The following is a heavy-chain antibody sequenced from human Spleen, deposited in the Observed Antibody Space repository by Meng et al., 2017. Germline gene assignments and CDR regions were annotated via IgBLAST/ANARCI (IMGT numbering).Heavy chain of an antibody. J-gene: IGHJ3*02. CDR2: ISSNGGST. Sequence: GESLKISCAASGFTFSSYAMHWVRQAPGKGLEYVSAISSNGGSTYYANCVKGRFTISRDNSKDTLYLQMGSLRAEDMAAYYCARERSSIYYSAFDIWGQGTMVTVSS. CDR3: ARERSSIYYSAFDI. V-gene: IGHV3-64*01. CDR1: GFTFSSYA. D-gene: IGHD3-22*01.